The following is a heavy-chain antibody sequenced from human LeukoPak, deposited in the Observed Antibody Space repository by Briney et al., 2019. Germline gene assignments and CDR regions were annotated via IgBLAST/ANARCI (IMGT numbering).Heavy chain of an antibody. CDR3: ARDVAWYCTRASCCYLGR. D-gene: IGHD2-2*01. CDR2: IQYDESKK. V-gene: IGHV3-30*02. J-gene: IGHJ4*02. Sequence: GGSLRLSCAASGFSFSQYGMHWVRQAPGKGLDWVASIQYDESKKSYSDSVKGRFTVSRDNSKDTVFLQMNRVRAEDTAVYYCARDVAWYCTRASCCYLGRRGQGTLVTVSS. CDR1: GFSFSQYG.